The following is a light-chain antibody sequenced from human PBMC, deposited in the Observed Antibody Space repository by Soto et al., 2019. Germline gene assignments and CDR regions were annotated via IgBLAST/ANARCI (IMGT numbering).Light chain of an antibody. CDR2: VAS. CDR1: QSVSNNY. V-gene: IGKV3-20*01. Sequence: EIVLTQSPGTLSLSPGERATLSCRASQSVSNNYLAWYQQKPGQAPRLLIYVASNRATGIPDRFSGFGSGTDFTLIISNLEPEDFAVYYCQQYGRSPPFSFGPGTKVDIK. CDR3: QQYGRSPPFS. J-gene: IGKJ3*01.